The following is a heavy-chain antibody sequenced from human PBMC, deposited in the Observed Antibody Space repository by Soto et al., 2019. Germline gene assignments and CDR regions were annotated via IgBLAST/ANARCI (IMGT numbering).Heavy chain of an antibody. CDR3: AKDSPDYYDSSGYQSGAFDI. CDR2: ISYDGSNK. D-gene: IGHD3-22*01. J-gene: IGHJ3*02. CDR1: GFTFSSYG. Sequence: GGSLSLSCAASGFTFSSYGMHWVRQAPGKGLEWVAVISYDGSNKYYADSVKGRFTISRDNSKNTLYLQMNSLRAEDTAVYYCAKDSPDYYDSSGYQSGAFDIWGQGTMVTVSS. V-gene: IGHV3-30*18.